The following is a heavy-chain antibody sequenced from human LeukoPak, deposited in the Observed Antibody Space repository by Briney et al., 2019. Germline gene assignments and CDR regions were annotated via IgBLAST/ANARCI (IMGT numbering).Heavy chain of an antibody. CDR1: GFTFSTYS. D-gene: IGHD3-22*01. V-gene: IGHV3-53*01. CDR3: ARDHAGYYDSSGVDAFDI. CDR2: IYSGGST. Sequence: PGGSLRLSCAASGFTFSTYSMHWVRQAPGKGLEWVSVIYSGGSTYYADSVKGRVTISRDNPKNMLYLQMNSLRVEDTAVYYCARDHAGYYDSSGVDAFDIWGQGTMVTVSS. J-gene: IGHJ3*02.